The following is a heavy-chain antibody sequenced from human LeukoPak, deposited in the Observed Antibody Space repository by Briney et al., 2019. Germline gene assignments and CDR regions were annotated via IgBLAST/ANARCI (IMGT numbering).Heavy chain of an antibody. D-gene: IGHD1-14*01. CDR2: IIPILGIA. V-gene: IGHV1-69*10. Sequence: ASVKVSCKASGGTFSSYAISGVRQAPGQGREWRGGIIPILGIATYAQKFQGRVTITADNSTSTAYMDLSSLTSDDTAVYYCARVGNNPRPEWGQGTLVTVSS. J-gene: IGHJ4*02. CDR3: ARVGNNPRPE. CDR1: GGTFSSYA.